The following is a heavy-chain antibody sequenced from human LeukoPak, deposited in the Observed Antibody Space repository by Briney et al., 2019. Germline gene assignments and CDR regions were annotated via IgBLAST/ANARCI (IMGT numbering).Heavy chain of an antibody. CDR2: IWYDGSPK. J-gene: IGHJ4*02. D-gene: IGHD3-22*01. CDR3: ASRYENYYDSSGYYYPAFDY. V-gene: IGHV3-33*03. Sequence: PGGSLRLSCAASGFTFSNYAMHWVRQAPGKGLEWVAVIWYDGSPKSYPDSVKGRFTISRDNSKSTLYLQMNSLRAEDMAVYYCASRYENYYDSSGYYYPAFDYWGRGTLVTVSS. CDR1: GFTFSNYA.